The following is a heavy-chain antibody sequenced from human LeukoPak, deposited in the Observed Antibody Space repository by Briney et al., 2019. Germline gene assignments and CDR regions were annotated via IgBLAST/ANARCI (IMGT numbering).Heavy chain of an antibody. Sequence: GGSLRLSCAASGFTFSSYEMNWVRQAPGKGLEWASYISSSGSTIYYADSVKGRFTISRDNAKNSLYLQMNSLRAEDTAVYYCAREEQQLVPYYYYYMDVWGKRTTVTVSS. D-gene: IGHD6-13*01. V-gene: IGHV3-48*03. J-gene: IGHJ6*03. CDR1: GFTFSSYE. CDR3: AREEQQLVPYYYYYMDV. CDR2: ISSSGSTI.